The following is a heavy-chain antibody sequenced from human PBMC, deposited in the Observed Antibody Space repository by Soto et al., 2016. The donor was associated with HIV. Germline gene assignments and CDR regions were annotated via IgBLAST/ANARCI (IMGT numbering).Heavy chain of an antibody. CDR1: GGTFSSYA. J-gene: IGHJ3*02. CDR2: IIPIFGTA. Sequence: QVPLVQSGAAVKKPGSSMKVSCKASGGTFSSYAISWVRQAPGQGLEWMGGIIPIFGTANYAQKFQGRVTITADESTSTAYMDLSSLRSEDTAVYYCATFLIVGATPDAFDIWGQGTMVTVSS. CDR3: ATFLIVGATPDAFDI. V-gene: IGHV1-69*12. D-gene: IGHD1-26*01.